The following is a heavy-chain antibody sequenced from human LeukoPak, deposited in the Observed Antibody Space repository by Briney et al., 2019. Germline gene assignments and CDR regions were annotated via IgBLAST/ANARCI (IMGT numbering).Heavy chain of an antibody. Sequence: SETLSLTCSVSGDSITTSYYWTWIRQPPGKGLEWIGSIYHSGTTYYNPSLKSRVTIFVDMSKNQFSLRLNSVTAADTAEYHCARHPPGSRYAFDIWGQGTMVTVSS. CDR1: GDSITTSYY. V-gene: IGHV4-38-2*02. J-gene: IGHJ3*02. CDR2: IYHSGTT. CDR3: ARHPPGSRYAFDI.